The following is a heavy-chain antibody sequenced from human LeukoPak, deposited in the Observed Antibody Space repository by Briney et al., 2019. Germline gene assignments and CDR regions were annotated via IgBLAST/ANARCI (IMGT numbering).Heavy chain of an antibody. J-gene: IGHJ4*02. D-gene: IGHD2-2*01. CDR1: GGSISSSSYH. CDR3: ARISIVVVPAYFDY. CDR2: MYYSGST. V-gene: IGHV4-39*01. Sequence: SETLSLTCTVSGGSISSSSYHWGWIRQSPGKGLEWLGGMYYSGSTYYNPSLKSRVTVSVDTSKNQFSLNLSSVTAADTAVYYCARISIVVVPAYFDYWGQGTLVTVSS.